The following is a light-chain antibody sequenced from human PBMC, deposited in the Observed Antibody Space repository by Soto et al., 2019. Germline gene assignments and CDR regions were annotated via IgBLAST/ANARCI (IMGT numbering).Light chain of an antibody. J-gene: IGKJ4*02. Sequence: DITMTQTPATLSASVGDRVTITCRASQSISFWLAWYQQKPGKAPRVLIYEASSLESGVPSRFSGSGSGTEFTLTISSLQPDDFATYYCQQYNSYPLTFGRGTKVDIK. CDR3: QQYNSYPLT. V-gene: IGKV1-5*03. CDR1: QSISFW. CDR2: EAS.